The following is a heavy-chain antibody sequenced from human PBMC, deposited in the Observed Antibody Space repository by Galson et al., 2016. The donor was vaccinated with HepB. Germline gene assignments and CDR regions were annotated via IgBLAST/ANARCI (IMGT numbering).Heavy chain of an antibody. V-gene: IGHV2-5*01. Sequence: PALVKPTQTLTLTCSFSGFSLTTTGVGVGWIRQPPGKALQWLAIIYWNDDQYYSPSLKSRLTITKDTSKDQVVLTMTNMDPVDTATYYCAHNHRIYFSSWYDWFDPWGQGTLVTVSS. J-gene: IGHJ5*02. CDR3: AHNHRIYFSSWYDWFDP. D-gene: IGHD6-19*01. CDR2: IYWNDDQ. CDR1: GFSLTTTGVG.